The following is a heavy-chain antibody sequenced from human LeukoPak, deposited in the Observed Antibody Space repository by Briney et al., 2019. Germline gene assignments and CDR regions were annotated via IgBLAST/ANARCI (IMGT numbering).Heavy chain of an antibody. CDR3: ATSQTTSGRYGNAFDI. J-gene: IGHJ3*02. Sequence: PGGSLRLSCAASGFTFSNYWMHWVRQAPGKGLVWVSRINSDGSSTSYADSVKGRFTITRDNAKNTLYLQMNSLRAEDTAVYYCATSQTTSGRYGNAFDIWGQGTMVTVSS. CDR1: GFTFSNYW. V-gene: IGHV3-74*01. D-gene: IGHD6-19*01. CDR2: INSDGSST.